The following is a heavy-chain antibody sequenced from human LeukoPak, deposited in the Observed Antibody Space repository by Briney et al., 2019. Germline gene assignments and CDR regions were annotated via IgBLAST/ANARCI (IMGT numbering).Heavy chain of an antibody. CDR2: ISSSSSYT. D-gene: IGHD6-19*01. CDR1: GFTFSDYY. V-gene: IGHV3-11*05. CDR3: ARDRGSSGWYSNLYYFDY. J-gene: IGHJ4*02. Sequence: GSLRLSCAASGFTFSDYYMSWIRQAPGKGLEWVSYISSSSSYTNYADSVKGRFTISRDNAKNSLYLQMNSLRAEDTAVYYCARDRGSSGWYSNLYYFDYWGQGTLVTVSS.